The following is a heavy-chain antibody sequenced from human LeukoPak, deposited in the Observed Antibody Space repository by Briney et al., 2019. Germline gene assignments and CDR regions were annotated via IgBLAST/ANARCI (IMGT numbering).Heavy chain of an antibody. J-gene: IGHJ4*02. D-gene: IGHD3-3*01. V-gene: IGHV4-34*01. CDR3: ASHKEDRPIFGVGRPVDF. CDR1: GGSFSGYY. Sequence: PSETLSLTCAVYGGSFSGYYWSWIRQPPVKELEWIGEINHSGSTNYNPSLKSRVTISVDTSKNQFSLKLSSVTAADTAVYYCASHKEDRPIFGVGRPVDFWGQGALVTVSS. CDR2: INHSGST.